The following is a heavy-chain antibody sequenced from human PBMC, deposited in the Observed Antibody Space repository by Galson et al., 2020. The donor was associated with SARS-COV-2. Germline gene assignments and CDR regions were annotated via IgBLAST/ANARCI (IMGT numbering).Heavy chain of an antibody. CDR3: VKGGLSAAGGYYFDY. Sequence: ADSVKGRFTMSRDNSKNTLYLQMSSLKPEDTAMYYCVKGGLSAAGGYYFDYWGQGTLVTVSS. D-gene: IGHD6-13*01. J-gene: IGHJ4*02. V-gene: IGHV3-64D*08.